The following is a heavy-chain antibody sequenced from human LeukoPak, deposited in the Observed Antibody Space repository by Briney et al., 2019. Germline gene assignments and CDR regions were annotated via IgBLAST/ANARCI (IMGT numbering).Heavy chain of an antibody. CDR1: GFTFSSYE. D-gene: IGHD5-12*01. J-gene: IGHJ4*02. Sequence: GGSLRLSCAASGFTFSSYEMNWVRQAPGKGLEWVSYISSSGNTIYYADSVKGRFTISRDNAKNTLYLQMNSLRAEDTAVYYCARDLRDPRLYFDDWGQGTLVTVSS. V-gene: IGHV3-48*03. CDR2: ISSSGNTI. CDR3: ARDLRDPRLYFDD.